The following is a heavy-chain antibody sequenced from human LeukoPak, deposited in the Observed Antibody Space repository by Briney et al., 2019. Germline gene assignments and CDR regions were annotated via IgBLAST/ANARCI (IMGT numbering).Heavy chain of an antibody. D-gene: IGHD1-26*01. V-gene: IGHV3-21*01. Sequence: PGGSLRLSCAASGFTFSSYSMNWVRQAPGKGLEWVSSISSSSSYIYYADSVKGRFTISRDNAKNSLYLQMNSLRAEDTAVYYCGGVGATIPSPLYYWGQGTLVTVSS. CDR1: GFTFSSYS. CDR3: GGVGATIPSPLYY. CDR2: ISSSSSYI. J-gene: IGHJ4*02.